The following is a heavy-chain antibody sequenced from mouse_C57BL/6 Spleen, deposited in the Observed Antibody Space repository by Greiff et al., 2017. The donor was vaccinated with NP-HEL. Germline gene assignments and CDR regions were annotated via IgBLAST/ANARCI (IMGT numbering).Heavy chain of an antibody. J-gene: IGHJ1*03. CDR1: GFTLSDYY. CDR2: ISNGGGST. D-gene: IGHD1-1*01. V-gene: IGHV5-12*01. Sequence: EVKLVESGGGLVQPGGSLKLSCAASGFTLSDYYMYWVRQTPEKRLEWVAYISNGGGSTYYPDTVKGRFTISGDNAKNTLYLQMSRLKSEDTAMYYCARRSSYGYFDVWGTGTTVTVSS. CDR3: ARRSSYGYFDV.